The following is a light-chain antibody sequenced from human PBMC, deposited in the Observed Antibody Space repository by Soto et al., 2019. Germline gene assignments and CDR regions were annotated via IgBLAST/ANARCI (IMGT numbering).Light chain of an antibody. J-gene: IGKJ4*01. CDR3: QHRDNWPPRAA. Sequence: EIVLTQSPATLSLSPGERATLSCKASQSVNIYLAWYQQKPGQAPRLLIYDTSDRATGVPARFSGSGSGTVFTLTISSLESEDFAVYYCQHRDNWPPRAAFGGGTKVEVK. V-gene: IGKV3-11*01. CDR2: DTS. CDR1: QSVNIY.